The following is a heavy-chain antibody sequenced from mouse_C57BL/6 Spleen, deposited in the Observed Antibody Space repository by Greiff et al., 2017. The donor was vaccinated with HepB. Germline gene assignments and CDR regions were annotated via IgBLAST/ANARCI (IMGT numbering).Heavy chain of an antibody. J-gene: IGHJ2*01. D-gene: IGHD1-1*01. CDR2: ISYSGST. V-gene: IGHV3-1*01. Sequence: EVKLMESGPGMVKPSQSLSLTCTVTGYSITSGYDWHWIRHFPGNKLEWMGYISYSGSTNYNPSLKSRISITHDTSKNHFFLKLNSVTTEDTATYYCARHSYYYGSSYDYFDYWGQGTTLTVSS. CDR3: ARHSYYYGSSYDYFDY. CDR1: GYSITSGYD.